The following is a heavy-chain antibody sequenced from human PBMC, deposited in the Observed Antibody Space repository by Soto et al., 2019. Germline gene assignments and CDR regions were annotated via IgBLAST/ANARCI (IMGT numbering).Heavy chain of an antibody. CDR3: ARGYRTSWYWFDL. J-gene: IGHJ2*01. V-gene: IGHV4-61*01. CDR1: GGSVSGGTHY. D-gene: IGHD6-13*01. CDR2: IYNSGST. Sequence: QAQLQESGPGPVKPSATLSLTCTVSGGSVSGGTHYWSWIRQPPGKGLEWIGYIYNSGSTNYNPSPRSRVTVSVDTSQNQFSLKLSSVTAADTAVYYCARGYRTSWYWFDLGGRGTLVTVSS.